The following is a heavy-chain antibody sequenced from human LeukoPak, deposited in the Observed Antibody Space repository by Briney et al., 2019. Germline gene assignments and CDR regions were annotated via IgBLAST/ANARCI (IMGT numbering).Heavy chain of an antibody. CDR1: GYTFTGYY. V-gene: IGHV1-69*05. CDR2: IIPIFGTA. CDR3: ARGHDYYYYYMDV. J-gene: IGHJ6*03. Sequence: SVKVSCKASGYTFTGYYMHWVRQAPGQGLEWMGGIIPIFGTANYARKFQGRVTITTDESTSTAYMELSSLRSEDTAVYYCARGHDYYYYYMDVWGKGTTVTVSS.